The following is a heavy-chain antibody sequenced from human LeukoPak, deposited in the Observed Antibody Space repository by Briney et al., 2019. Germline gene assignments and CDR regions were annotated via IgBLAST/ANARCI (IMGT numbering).Heavy chain of an antibody. CDR2: IYHSGST. V-gene: IGHV4-30-2*01. J-gene: IGHJ6*03. Sequence: SQTLSLTCTVSGGSISSGGYYWSWIRQPPGKGLEWIGYIYHSGSTYYNPSLKSRVTISVDRSKNQFSLKLSSVTAVDTAVYYCARELGTGTTYYYYYYYMDVWGKGTTVTVSS. D-gene: IGHD1-7*01. CDR1: GGSISSGGYY. CDR3: ARELGTGTTYYYYYYYMDV.